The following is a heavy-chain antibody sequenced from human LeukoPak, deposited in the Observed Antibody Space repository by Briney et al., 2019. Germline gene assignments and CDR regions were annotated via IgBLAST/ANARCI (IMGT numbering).Heavy chain of an antibody. D-gene: IGHD1-1*01. J-gene: IGHJ4*02. V-gene: IGHV3-74*01. CDR1: GFTLSPFW. CDR3: ARDMWGTFDY. Sequence: GGSLRLSCEASGFTLSPFWMHWVGQSPGKGPVWVSRIGPDGSVTNYADSAKGRFTISRDNARNTLYLQISSLSVEDTAVYFCARDMWGTFDYWGQGALVTVSS. CDR2: IGPDGSVT.